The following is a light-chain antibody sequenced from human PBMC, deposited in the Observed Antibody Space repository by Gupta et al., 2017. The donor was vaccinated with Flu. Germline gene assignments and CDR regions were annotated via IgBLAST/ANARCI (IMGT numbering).Light chain of an antibody. CDR3: HRHKYDSQVT. Sequence: SILFASVGDRGTSTCRARESVRSWLDWSKRKPGKARNLLIYKASNWGRGVTTRFSGSGCGTDLALTISSRHLEHFASYYYHRHKYDSQVTFGHGTTVDIK. CDR2: KAS. CDR1: ESVRSW. J-gene: IGKJ3*01. V-gene: IGKV1-5*03.